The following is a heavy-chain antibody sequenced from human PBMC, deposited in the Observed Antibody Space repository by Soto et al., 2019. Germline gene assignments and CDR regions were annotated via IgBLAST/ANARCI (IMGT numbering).Heavy chain of an antibody. CDR3: ALSRDWSAFGI. CDR2: IYPGDSDT. Sequence: GESLKISCEGSGYKFSSYWIAWVRQMPGKGLEWMGIIYPGDSDTRYSPSFQGQVTISADKSISTAYLQWSSLKASDTAMYYCALSRDWSAFGIWGQGTMVTVSS. J-gene: IGHJ3*02. D-gene: IGHD2-21*01. V-gene: IGHV5-51*01. CDR1: GYKFSSYW.